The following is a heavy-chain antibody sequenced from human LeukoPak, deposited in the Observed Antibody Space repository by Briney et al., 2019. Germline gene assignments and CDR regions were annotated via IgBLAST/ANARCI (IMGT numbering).Heavy chain of an antibody. D-gene: IGHD1-26*01. CDR3: ATTQGASGSYWPSYYYYMDV. J-gene: IGHJ6*03. CDR1: GGSIISYY. Sequence: PSETLSLTCTVSGGSIISYYWSWIRQPPGKGLEWIGYIYYSGSTNYNPSLKSRVTISVDTSKNQFSLKLSSVTAADTAVYYCATTQGASGSYWPSYYYYMDVWGKGTTVTVSS. V-gene: IGHV4-59*01. CDR2: IYYSGST.